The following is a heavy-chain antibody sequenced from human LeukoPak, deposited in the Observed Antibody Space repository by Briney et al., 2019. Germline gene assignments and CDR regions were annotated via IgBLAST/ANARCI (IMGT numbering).Heavy chain of an antibody. CDR2: ISSSGSST. CDR3: AKTYSSTSVALDY. V-gene: IGHV3-23*01. D-gene: IGHD6-13*01. J-gene: IGHJ4*02. Sequence: PGGSLRLSCAASGFTFSSYAMSWVRQAPGKGLDWVSVISSSGSSTYYADSVKGRFTISRDYSKNTLYLQMNSLRAEDTAVYYCAKTYSSTSVALDYWGQGTLVTVSS. CDR1: GFTFSSYA.